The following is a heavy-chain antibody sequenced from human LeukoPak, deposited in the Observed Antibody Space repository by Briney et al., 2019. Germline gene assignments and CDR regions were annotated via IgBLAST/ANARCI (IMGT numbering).Heavy chain of an antibody. V-gene: IGHV3-9*01. CDR3: AKAAAGTYDYYYYMDV. D-gene: IGHD6-13*01. J-gene: IGHJ6*03. Sequence: GRSLRFSCAASGFTFDDYAMHWVRQAPGKGLEWVSGISWNSGSIGYADSVKGRFTISRDNAKNSLYLQMNSLRAEDTALYYCAKAAAGTYDYYYYMDVWGKGTTVTVSS. CDR1: GFTFDDYA. CDR2: ISWNSGSI.